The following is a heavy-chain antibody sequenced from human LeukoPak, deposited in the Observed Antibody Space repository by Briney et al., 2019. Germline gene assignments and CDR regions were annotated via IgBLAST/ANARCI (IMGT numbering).Heavy chain of an antibody. V-gene: IGHV4-34*01. Sequence: PSETLSLTCAVYGGSFSGYYWSWIRQPPGKGLEWIGEINHSGSTNYNPSLKSRVTISVDTSKNQFSLKLSSVTAADTAVYYCAGVVVPAALGYWGQGTLVTVSS. CDR3: AGVVVPAALGY. CDR1: GGSFSGYY. D-gene: IGHD2-2*01. CDR2: INHSGST. J-gene: IGHJ4*02.